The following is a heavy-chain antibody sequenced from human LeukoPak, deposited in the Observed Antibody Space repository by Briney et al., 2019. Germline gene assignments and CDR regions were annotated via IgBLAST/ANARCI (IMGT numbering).Heavy chain of an antibody. CDR3: AREGLRYCSGGSCYHLDY. Sequence: ASVKVSCNASGYTFTSYYMHWVRQAPGQGLEWMGIINPSGGSTSYAQKFQGRVTMTRDMSTSTVYMELSSLRSEDTAVYYCAREGLRYCSGGSCYHLDYWGQGTLVTVSS. CDR1: GYTFTSYY. D-gene: IGHD2-15*01. J-gene: IGHJ4*02. V-gene: IGHV1-46*01. CDR2: INPSGGST.